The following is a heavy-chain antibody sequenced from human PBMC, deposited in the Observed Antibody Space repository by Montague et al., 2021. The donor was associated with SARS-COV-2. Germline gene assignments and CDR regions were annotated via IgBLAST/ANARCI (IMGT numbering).Heavy chain of an antibody. CDR2: INHRGST. CDR1: GGSISAYY. Sequence: SETRSLTCAVYGGSISAYYWSWIRQPPGKGLEWIGEINHRGSTNYNPSLKSRVIISVDTSKNQFSLKLSSVTAADMAVYYCARGTGSRSITLFGVIISGYFFDIWGQGTMVTVSS. CDR3: ARGTGSRSITLFGVIISGYFFDI. D-gene: IGHD3-3*01. V-gene: IGHV4-34*01. J-gene: IGHJ3*02.